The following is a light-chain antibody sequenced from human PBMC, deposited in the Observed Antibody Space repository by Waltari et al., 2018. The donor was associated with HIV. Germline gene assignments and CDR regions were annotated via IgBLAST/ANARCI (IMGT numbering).Light chain of an antibody. CDR1: SSDVGSYNY. CDR3: SSYTSSSTLPSYV. V-gene: IGLV2-14*01. CDR2: EVS. J-gene: IGLJ1*01. Sequence: QSALTQPASVSGSPGQSITISCTGTSSDVGSYNYVSWYQQHPGKAPKLMIYEVSNRPSGVSNRFSGSKSGNTASLTISGLQAEDEADYYCSSYTSSSTLPSYVFGTGTKVTVL.